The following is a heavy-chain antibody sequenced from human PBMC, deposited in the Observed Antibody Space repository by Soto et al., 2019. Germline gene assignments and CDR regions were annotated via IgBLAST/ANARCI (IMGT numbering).Heavy chain of an antibody. V-gene: IGHV3-74*01. CDR1: GFSFSGYW. CDR2: INGDETIT. J-gene: IGHJ4*02. D-gene: IGHD1-1*01. Sequence: EVLMAESGGGLVQPGGSLRLSCAASGFSFSGYWMHWVRQAPGKGLMCVSRINGDETITTYADSVEGRFTISRDNAKSTLYLQMNSLRVEDTAVYYCVREGSDYCRGTGCLRPFDFWGQGALVTVAP. CDR3: VREGSDYCRGTGCLRPFDF.